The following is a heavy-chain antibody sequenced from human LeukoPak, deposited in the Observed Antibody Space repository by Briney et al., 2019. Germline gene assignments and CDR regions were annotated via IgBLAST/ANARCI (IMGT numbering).Heavy chain of an antibody. CDR1: GFTFDDYA. D-gene: IGHD5-18*01. Sequence: GGSLRLSCAASGFTFDDYAMHWVRQAPGKGLEWVSGISWNSGSIGYADSVKGRFTISRDNAKNSLYLQMNSLRAEDTALYYCAKGRRFGYSYGKHTFYYYYGMDVWGQGTTVTVSS. CDR2: ISWNSGSI. J-gene: IGHJ6*02. CDR3: AKGRRFGYSYGKHTFYYYYGMDV. V-gene: IGHV3-9*01.